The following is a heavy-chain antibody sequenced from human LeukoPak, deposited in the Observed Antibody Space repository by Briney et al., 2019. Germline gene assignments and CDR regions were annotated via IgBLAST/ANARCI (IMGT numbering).Heavy chain of an antibody. V-gene: IGHV3-7*03. Sequence: PGGSLRLSCAASGFTFSSYWMSWVRQAPGKGLEWVANIKQDGSEKYYVDSVKGRFTISRDNAKNSLYLQMSSLRAEDTAVYYCARDRGVTASCFDYWGQGTLVTVSS. CDR2: IKQDGSEK. CDR1: GFTFSSYW. CDR3: ARDRGVTASCFDY. J-gene: IGHJ4*02. D-gene: IGHD2-21*02.